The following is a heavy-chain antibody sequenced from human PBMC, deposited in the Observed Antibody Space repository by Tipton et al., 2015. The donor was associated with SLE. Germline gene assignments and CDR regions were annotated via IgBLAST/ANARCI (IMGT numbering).Heavy chain of an antibody. CDR1: GGPISSSNW. CDR3: ARLGYCSGGSCCFYY. J-gene: IGHJ4*02. Sequence: TLSLTCAVSGGPISSSNWWSWVRQPPGKGLEWIGEIYHSGSTNYNPSLKSRVTISVDKSKNQFSLKLSSVTAADTAVYYCARLGYCSGGSCCFYYWGQGTLVTVSS. V-gene: IGHV4-4*02. D-gene: IGHD2-15*01. CDR2: IYHSGST.